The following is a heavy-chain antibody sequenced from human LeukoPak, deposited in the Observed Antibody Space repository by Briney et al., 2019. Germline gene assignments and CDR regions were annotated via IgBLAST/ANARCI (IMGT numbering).Heavy chain of an antibody. CDR2: IKQDGSEK. CDR3: ARNVMYSSSWYNHYYYYGMDV. Sequence: GGSLRLSCAASGFTFSSYWMSWVRQAPGKGLEWVANIKQDGSEKYYVGSVKGRFTISRDNAKNSLYLQMNSLRAEDTAVYYCARNVMYSSSWYNHYYYYGMDVWGQGTTVTVSS. J-gene: IGHJ6*02. CDR1: GFTFSSYW. D-gene: IGHD6-13*01. V-gene: IGHV3-7*01.